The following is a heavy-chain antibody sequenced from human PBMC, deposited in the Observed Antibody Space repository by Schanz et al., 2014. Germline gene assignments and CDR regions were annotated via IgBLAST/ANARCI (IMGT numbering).Heavy chain of an antibody. CDR1: GASISSVYW. D-gene: IGHD2-15*01. J-gene: IGHJ4*02. CDR3: VRNGDCRGGIRCDKGYFDS. V-gene: IGHV4-4*02. Sequence: QVQLQESGPGLVKPSGTLSLTCTVSGASISSVYWWSWVRQSPGTGLEWIGEMHHSEGRNYNPSRKSRLPTFFDESKTQFFRELISVTAADTAVYYCVRNGDCRGGIRCDKGYFDSWGQGILVTVSS. CDR2: MHHSEGR.